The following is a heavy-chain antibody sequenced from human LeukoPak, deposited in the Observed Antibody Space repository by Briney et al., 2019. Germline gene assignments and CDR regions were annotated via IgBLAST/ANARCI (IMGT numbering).Heavy chain of an antibody. Sequence: GFLKLFWAASGFNFTCYGMEWVRQASGQGLGWVAFIRYDGSNKYYADSVKGRFTISRDNSKNTLYLQMNSLRAEDTAVYYCARKGISNDYRYFEYWGQGTLVTVSS. CDR2: IRYDGSNK. J-gene: IGHJ4*02. CDR1: GFNFTCYG. V-gene: IGHV3-30*02. CDR3: ARKGISNDYRYFEY. D-gene: IGHD4-11*01.